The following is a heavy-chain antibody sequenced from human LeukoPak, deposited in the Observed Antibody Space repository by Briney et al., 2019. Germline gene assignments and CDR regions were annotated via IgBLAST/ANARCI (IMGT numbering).Heavy chain of an antibody. CDR1: GGSISSSGYF. CDR3: ARFSGSYFDY. Sequence: SETLSLSCTVSGGSISSSGYFWGWIRQPPGKGLEWLGSMSFSGSTYYNPSLKSRVTISVDKSKNQFSLNLSPVTAADTAVYYSARFSGSYFDYWGQGTLVTASS. CDR2: MSFSGST. D-gene: IGHD1-26*01. V-gene: IGHV4-39*01. J-gene: IGHJ4*03.